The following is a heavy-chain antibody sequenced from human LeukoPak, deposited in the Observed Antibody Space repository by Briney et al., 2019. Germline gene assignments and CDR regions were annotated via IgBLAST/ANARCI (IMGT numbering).Heavy chain of an antibody. CDR2: IIPIFGTA. Sequence: SVKVSCKASGGTFSSYAISWVRQAPGQGLEWMGGIIPIFGTANYAKKFQGRVTITADKSTSTAYMELSSLRSEDTAVYYCARDGAAASVPYWGQGTLVTVSS. D-gene: IGHD6-13*01. CDR1: GGTFSSYA. CDR3: ARDGAAASVPY. J-gene: IGHJ4*02. V-gene: IGHV1-69*06.